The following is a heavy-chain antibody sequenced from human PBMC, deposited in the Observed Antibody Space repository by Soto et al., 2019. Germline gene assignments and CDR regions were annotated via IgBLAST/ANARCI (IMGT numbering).Heavy chain of an antibody. V-gene: IGHV4-61*01. CDR2: IFHSGST. Sequence: QVQLQESGPGLVKPSDTLSLTCTVSGASVSTGSYYWSWIRHPPGKGLEWIGYIFHSGSTSYNPSLKSRVTISVDTSKNQFSLKMSSVTAADSAVYYCARETASRHWVDYWGQGTLVTVSS. CDR3: ARETASRHWVDY. J-gene: IGHJ4*02. D-gene: IGHD7-27*01. CDR1: GASVSTGSYY.